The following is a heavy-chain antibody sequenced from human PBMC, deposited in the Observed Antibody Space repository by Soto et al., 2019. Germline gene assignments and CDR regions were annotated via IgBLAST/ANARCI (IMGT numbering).Heavy chain of an antibody. V-gene: IGHV1-18*01. J-gene: IGHJ5*02. CDR1: GYTFTNYG. CDR3: ARRVVTMVRGVIMGENWFDP. D-gene: IGHD3-10*01. CDR2: ISAYNGNT. Sequence: GASVKVSCKASGYTFTNYGISWVRQAPGQGLEWMGWISAYNGNTNCAQRLQGGVTMTTDTSTSTAYMELRSLRSDDTAVYYCARRVVTMVRGVIMGENWFDPWGQGTLVTVSS.